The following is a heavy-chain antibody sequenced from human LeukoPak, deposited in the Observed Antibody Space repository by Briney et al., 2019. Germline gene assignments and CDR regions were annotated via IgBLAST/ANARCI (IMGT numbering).Heavy chain of an antibody. J-gene: IGHJ5*02. D-gene: IGHD6-19*01. CDR1: GFTVSHTY. V-gene: IGHV3-53*01. Sequence: GGSLRLSCAASGFTVSHTYVSWVRQAPGKGLEWVSVIYSGGSTYYGDSVKGRFTMSRDNSKNTLYLQMNSLRAEDTAVYYCARDGKSSGWFGWFDPWGQGTLVTVSS. CDR3: ARDGKSSGWFGWFDP. CDR2: IYSGGST.